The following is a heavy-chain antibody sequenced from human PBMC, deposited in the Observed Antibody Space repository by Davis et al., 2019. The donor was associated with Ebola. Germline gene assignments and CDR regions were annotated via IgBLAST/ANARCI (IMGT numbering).Heavy chain of an antibody. CDR1: VIPFSSYA. J-gene: IGHJ6*04. Sequence: GGSLRLSCADSVIPFSSYAMTWVRQAPGKGLEWVSVISGSGGTTYYAGSVKGRFTVSRDNSKKTMYLQMNSLRAEDTAVYYCARSGLSFGVVKYHYGMDVWGKGTTVTVSS. CDR3: ARSGLSFGVVKYHYGMDV. D-gene: IGHD3-3*01. CDR2: ISGSGGTT. V-gene: IGHV3-23*01.